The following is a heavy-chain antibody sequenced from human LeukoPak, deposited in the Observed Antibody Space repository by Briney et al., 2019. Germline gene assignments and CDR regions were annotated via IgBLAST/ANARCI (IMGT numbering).Heavy chain of an antibody. V-gene: IGHV1-69*06. CDR1: GGSSSNYA. CDR2: LIPSFGAP. CDR3: ARGSKYYYASGSYSADY. D-gene: IGHD3-10*01. Sequence: SVKVSCKASGGSSSNYAFNWVRQARGHGLEWMGSLIPSFGAPAYAPKFEDRITLTADKSTGKVYMELSSLRSDDTAFYYCARGSKYYYASGSYSADYWGQGTLV. J-gene: IGHJ4*02.